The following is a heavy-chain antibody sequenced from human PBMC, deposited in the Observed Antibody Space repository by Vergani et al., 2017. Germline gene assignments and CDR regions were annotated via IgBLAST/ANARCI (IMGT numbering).Heavy chain of an antibody. CDR3: ARAGRCSGGSCYSAKYYYYYYMDV. D-gene: IGHD2-15*01. V-gene: IGHV4-34*01. Sequence: QVQLQQWGAGLLKPSETLSLTCAVYGGSFSGYYWSWIRQPPGKGLEWIGEINHSGSTNYNPSLKSRVTISVDTSKNQFSLKLSSVTAADTAVYYWARAGRCSGGSCYSAKYYYYYYMDVWGKGTTVTVSS. CDR2: INHSGST. CDR1: GGSFSGYY. J-gene: IGHJ6*03.